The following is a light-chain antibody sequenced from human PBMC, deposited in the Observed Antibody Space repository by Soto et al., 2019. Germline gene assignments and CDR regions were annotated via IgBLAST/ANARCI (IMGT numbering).Light chain of an antibody. Sequence: QSVLTQPASVSGSPGQSITISCTGTSSDVGGYKYVSWYQHHPGKAPKLMIYDVINRPSGVSNRFSGSKSGNTASLTISGLQAEDEADYYCSSYTSSSTIYVFGTGTKVTLL. CDR2: DVI. CDR1: SSDVGGYKY. CDR3: SSYTSSSTIYV. J-gene: IGLJ1*01. V-gene: IGLV2-14*03.